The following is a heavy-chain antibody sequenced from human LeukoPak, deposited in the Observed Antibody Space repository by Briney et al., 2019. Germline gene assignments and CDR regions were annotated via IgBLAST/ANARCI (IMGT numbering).Heavy chain of an antibody. CDR1: GFTFSNAW. CDR3: ISYDFWSGHFDY. J-gene: IGHJ4*02. Sequence: GGSLRHSCAASGFTFSNAWMSWVRQAPGKGLEWVGRIKSKTDGGTTDYAAPVKGRFTISRDDSKNTLYLQMNSLKTEDTAVYYCISYDFWSGHFDYWGQGTLVTVSS. D-gene: IGHD3-3*01. CDR2: IKSKTDGGTT. V-gene: IGHV3-15*01.